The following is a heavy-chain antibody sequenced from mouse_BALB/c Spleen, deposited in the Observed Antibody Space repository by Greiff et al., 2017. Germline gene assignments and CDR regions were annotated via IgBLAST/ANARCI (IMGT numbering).Heavy chain of an antibody. CDR2: ISSGSSTI. D-gene: IGHD1-2*01. J-gene: IGHJ1*01. V-gene: IGHV5-17*02. CDR3: ARELRLRYFDV. Sequence: LVESGGGLVQPGGSRKLSCAASGFTFSSFGMHWVRQAPEKGLEWVAYISSGSSTIYYADTVKGRFTISRDNPKNTLFLQMTSLRSEDTAMYYCARELRLRYFDVWGAGTTVTVSS. CDR1: GFTFSSFG.